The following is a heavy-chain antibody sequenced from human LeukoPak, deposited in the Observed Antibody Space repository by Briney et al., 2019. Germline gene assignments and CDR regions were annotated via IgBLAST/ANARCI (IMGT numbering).Heavy chain of an antibody. D-gene: IGHD4-11*01. J-gene: IGHJ6*03. V-gene: IGHV4-31*03. CDR1: GGSITSNDYF. CDR2: TFYSGNT. CDR3: AREAAVTYPNFYYYIDV. Sequence: PSETLSLTCSVSGGSITSNDYFWSWIRQHPGKGLEWIGYTFYSGNTYYNPSLKSRLTISVDTSKNQFSLNLTSVTAADTAVYFCAREAAVTYPNFYYYIDVWGKGTTVTVSS.